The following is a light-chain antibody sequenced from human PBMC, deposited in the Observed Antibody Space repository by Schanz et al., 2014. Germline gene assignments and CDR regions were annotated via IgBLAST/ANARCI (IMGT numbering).Light chain of an antibody. CDR1: SSDIGGLNF. J-gene: IGLJ3*02. CDR3: CSYAGSHTWV. CDR2: DGS. V-gene: IGLV2-11*01. Sequence: QSALTQPRSVSGSPGQSVTISCTGASSDIGGLNFVSWYQQQPGKAPKLWIYDGSKRPSGVPDRFSGSKSGTTASLTISGLQAEDEADYYCCSYAGSHTWVFGGGTKVTVL.